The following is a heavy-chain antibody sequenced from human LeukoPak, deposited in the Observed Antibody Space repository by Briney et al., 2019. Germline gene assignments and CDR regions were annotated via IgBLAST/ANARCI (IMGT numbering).Heavy chain of an antibody. CDR3: ARGGDIVVVPALYYYYYMDV. J-gene: IGHJ6*03. Sequence: GGSLRLSCSASGFTFSSYSMNWVRQAPGKGLEWVSSISSSSSYIYYADSVKGRFTISRDNAKNSLYLQMNSLRAEDTAVYYCARGGDIVVVPALYYYYYMDVWGKGTTVTVSS. V-gene: IGHV3-21*01. CDR2: ISSSSSYI. D-gene: IGHD2-2*01. CDR1: GFTFSSYS.